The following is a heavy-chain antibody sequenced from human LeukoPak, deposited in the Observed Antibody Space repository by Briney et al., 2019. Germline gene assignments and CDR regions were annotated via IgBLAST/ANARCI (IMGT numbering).Heavy chain of an antibody. CDR3: ARVSPDSSSWGIDY. J-gene: IGHJ4*02. V-gene: IGHV1-69*04. D-gene: IGHD6-13*01. CDR1: GYTFTSYA. Sequence: SVKVSCKASGYTFTSYAISWVRQAPGQGLEWMGRIIPILGIANYAQKFQGRVTITADKSTSTAYMELSSLRSEDTAVYYCARVSPDSSSWGIDYWGQGTLVTVSS. CDR2: IIPILGIA.